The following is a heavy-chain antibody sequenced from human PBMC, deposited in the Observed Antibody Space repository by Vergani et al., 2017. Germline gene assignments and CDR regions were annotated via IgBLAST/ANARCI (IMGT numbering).Heavy chain of an antibody. Sequence: QVRLQESGPGLVRPSETLSLTCTVSGGSLTPYYWSWIRQSPGKGLEWIGNIYYNGRTKYNPSLKSRATISADTSKDQFSLRLPSMTAADTAVYYCVRDTRRYFLDSIDGGDSDSPPFVPAVWGLGTGVIVSS. J-gene: IGHJ3*01. CDR1: GGSLTPYY. CDR2: IYYNGRT. CDR3: VRDTRRYFLDSIDGGDSDSPPFVPAV. V-gene: IGHV4-59*01. D-gene: IGHD2-21*01.